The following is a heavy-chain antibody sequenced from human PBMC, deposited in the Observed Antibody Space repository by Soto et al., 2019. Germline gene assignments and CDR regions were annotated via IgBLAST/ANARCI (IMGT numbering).Heavy chain of an antibody. V-gene: IGHV3-30-3*01. CDR1: GFTFSSYA. CDR2: ISYDGSNK. Sequence: GVLRLSCAASGFTFSSYAMHWVRQAPGKGLEWVAVISYDGSNKYYADSVKGRFTISRDNSKNTLYLQMNSLRAEDTAVYYCARGYRVYYDSSGYPNTLYNWFDPWGQGTLVTVSS. D-gene: IGHD3-22*01. CDR3: ARGYRVYYDSSGYPNTLYNWFDP. J-gene: IGHJ5*02.